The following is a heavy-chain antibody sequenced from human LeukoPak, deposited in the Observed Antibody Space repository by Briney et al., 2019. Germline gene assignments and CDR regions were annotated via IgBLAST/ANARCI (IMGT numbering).Heavy chain of an antibody. CDR3: ARGRKYCTHGVCCKMDWSDP. Sequence: PSETLSLTCAVYGGSFSDYYWNWIRQPPGKGLEWIGEINHSGSTNYNPSLKSRVTISVDTSKNQFSLKLSSVTAADTAVYYCARGRKYCTHGVCCKMDWSDPWGQGTLVTVSS. V-gene: IGHV4-34*01. CDR2: INHSGST. CDR1: GGSFSDYY. J-gene: IGHJ5*02. D-gene: IGHD2-8*01.